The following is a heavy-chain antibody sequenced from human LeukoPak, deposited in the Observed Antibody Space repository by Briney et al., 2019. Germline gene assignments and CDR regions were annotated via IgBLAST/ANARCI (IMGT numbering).Heavy chain of an antibody. J-gene: IGHJ4*02. Sequence: SQTLSLIGAISGDSVSRNRAAWNWIRQSPSRGLEWLGRTYYRSKWYNDYAVSVKSRITINPDTSKNQFSLQLNSVTPEDTAVYYCARGSGIAVAGTCFDYWGQGTLVTVSS. CDR3: ARGSGIAVAGTCFDY. CDR1: GDSVSRNRAA. CDR2: TYYRSKWYN. V-gene: IGHV6-1*01. D-gene: IGHD6-19*01.